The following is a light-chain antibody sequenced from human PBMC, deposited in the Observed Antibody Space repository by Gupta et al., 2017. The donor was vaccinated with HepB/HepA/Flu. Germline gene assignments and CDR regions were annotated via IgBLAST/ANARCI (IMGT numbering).Light chain of an antibody. CDR2: DAS. CDR3: QQSFSTPMYT. V-gene: IGKV1-39*01. J-gene: IGKJ2*01. CDR1: HSITTT. Sequence: DIQLTQSPSSISASVGDRVSITCRASHSITTTLNWYQHKAGEAPKLLIYDASTLQSGVPSRISSGRCGTHFTLTITSLQDEDHAAFYYQQSFSTPMYTFGQGTKLEIK.